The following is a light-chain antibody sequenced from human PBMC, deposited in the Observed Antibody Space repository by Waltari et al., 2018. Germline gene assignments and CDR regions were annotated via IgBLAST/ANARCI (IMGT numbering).Light chain of an antibody. Sequence: DIVMTQSPATLSLSPGESATLSCRASQSLTSSTFAWFQQKPGQPPRLLIYGTSTRAAGIPDRFSGSGSGTDFSLTISGLQPEDFATYYCQQYDYWPWTFGQGTRVE. CDR2: GTS. J-gene: IGKJ1*01. CDR1: QSLTSST. V-gene: IGKV3D-15*01. CDR3: QQYDYWPWT.